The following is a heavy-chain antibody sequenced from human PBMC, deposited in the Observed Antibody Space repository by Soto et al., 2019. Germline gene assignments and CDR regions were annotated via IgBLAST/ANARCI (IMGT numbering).Heavy chain of an antibody. V-gene: IGHV3-30-3*01. Sequence: QVQLVESGGGVVQPGRSLRLSCAASGFTFSSYAMHWVRQAPGKGLEWVAVTSYDGSNKYYADSVKGRFTISRDNSKNTRYLQMNSLRAEDTAVYYCARAPGDYGDLYFDYWGQGTLVTVSS. CDR2: TSYDGSNK. CDR1: GFTFSSYA. CDR3: ARAPGDYGDLYFDY. J-gene: IGHJ4*02. D-gene: IGHD4-17*01.